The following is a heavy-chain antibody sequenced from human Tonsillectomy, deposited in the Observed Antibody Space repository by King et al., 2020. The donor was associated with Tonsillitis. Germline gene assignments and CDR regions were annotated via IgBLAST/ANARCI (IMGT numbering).Heavy chain of an antibody. CDR2: IFSNDEK. D-gene: IGHD3-3*01. Sequence: VTLKESGPVLVKPPETLTLTCTVSGFSLNNARMGVSWIRQPPGKALEWLAHIFSNDEKSYSTPLRSRLTISKDTSKSQVVLTMTNMDPVDTATYYCAVMQYERWSGHHNGFDLGGQGTLVTVSS. CDR3: AVMQYERWSGHHNGFDL. J-gene: IGHJ5*02. V-gene: IGHV2-26*01. CDR1: GFSLNNARMG.